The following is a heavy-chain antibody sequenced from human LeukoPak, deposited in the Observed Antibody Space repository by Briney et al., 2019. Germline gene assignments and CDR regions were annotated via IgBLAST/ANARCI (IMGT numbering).Heavy chain of an antibody. D-gene: IGHD4-23*01. J-gene: IGHJ5*02. CDR2: ISYDGSNK. CDR1: GFTFSSYA. Sequence: GSLRPSCAASGFTFSSYAMHWVRQAPGKGLEWVAVISYDGSNKYYADSVKGRSTISRDNSKNTLYLQMNSLRAEDTAVYYCARDRMQATVVTDWFDPSGQGTLVTVSS. V-gene: IGHV3-30-3*01. CDR3: ARDRMQATVVTDWFDP.